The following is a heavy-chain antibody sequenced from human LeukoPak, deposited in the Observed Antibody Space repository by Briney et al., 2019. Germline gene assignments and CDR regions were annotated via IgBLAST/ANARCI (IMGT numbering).Heavy chain of an antibody. V-gene: IGHV1-18*01. J-gene: IGHJ4*02. CDR2: RSAYNGNT. Sequence: GASVKVSCKASGYTFTSYGISLVRQAPGQGLEWMGWRSAYNGNTNYAQKLQGRVTMTTDTSTSTAYMELRSLRSDDTAVYYCAGDRDDSSGYYYKLMGYWGQGTLVTVSS. D-gene: IGHD3-22*01. CDR3: AGDRDDSSGYYYKLMGY. CDR1: GYTFTSYG.